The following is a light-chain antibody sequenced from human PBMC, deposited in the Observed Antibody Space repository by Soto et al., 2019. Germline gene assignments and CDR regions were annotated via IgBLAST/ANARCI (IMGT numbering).Light chain of an antibody. CDR2: WAS. Sequence: DIVMTQSPDSLAVSLGERATVNCKSSQSVLSSSNNKNSLAWYQQRPGHPPRLILSWASARESVVPDRFSGRGSGAYFILTISSQPDDDVAVYYCQKYCNLPWTVGQGTKVEIK. CDR1: QSVLSSSNNKNS. J-gene: IGKJ1*01. CDR3: QKYCNLPWT. V-gene: IGKV4-1*01.